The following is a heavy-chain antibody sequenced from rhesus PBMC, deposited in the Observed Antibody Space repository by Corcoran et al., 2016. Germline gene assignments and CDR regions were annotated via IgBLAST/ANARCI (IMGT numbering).Heavy chain of an antibody. V-gene: IGHV3-115*01. CDR1: GFTFSGYE. D-gene: IGHD1-20*01. Sequence: EVQLAESGGGLVQPGGSLSLSCAASGFTFSGYEIHWVRQAPGKGLESVSVIGGDSSYTHYADSVKGRVTVSRDNAKNSLSLQMNSLRAADTAVYYCARVNSWNIFDYWGQGVLVTVSS. CDR2: IGGDSSYT. J-gene: IGHJ4*01. CDR3: ARVNSWNIFDY.